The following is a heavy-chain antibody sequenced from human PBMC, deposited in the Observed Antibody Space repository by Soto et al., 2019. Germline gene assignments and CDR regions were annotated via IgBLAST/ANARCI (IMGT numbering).Heavy chain of an antibody. CDR3: ARDIAAAGTSYYYYGMDV. CDR2: IWYDGSNK. D-gene: IGHD6-13*01. V-gene: IGHV3-33*01. J-gene: IGHJ6*02. Sequence: VGPLRLSCAASGFTFSSYGMHWVRQAPGKGLEWVAVIWYDGSNKYYADSVKGRFTISRDNSKNTLYLQMNSLRAEATAVYYYARDIAAAGTSYYYYGMDVWGQGTTVTVAS. CDR1: GFTFSSYG.